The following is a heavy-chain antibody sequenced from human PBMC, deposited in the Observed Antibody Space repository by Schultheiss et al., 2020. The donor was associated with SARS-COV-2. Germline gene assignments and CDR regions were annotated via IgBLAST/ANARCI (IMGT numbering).Heavy chain of an antibody. CDR3: ARGERDYGGNSAEFDY. J-gene: IGHJ4*02. Sequence: GESLKISCAASGFTVSSNYMSWVRQAPGKGLEWVSVIYSGGSTYYADSVKGRFTISRDNSKNKLYLQMNSLRAEDTAVYYCARGERDYGGNSAEFDYWGQGTLVTVSS. CDR1: GFTVSSNY. CDR2: IYSGGST. D-gene: IGHD4-23*01. V-gene: IGHV3-66*01.